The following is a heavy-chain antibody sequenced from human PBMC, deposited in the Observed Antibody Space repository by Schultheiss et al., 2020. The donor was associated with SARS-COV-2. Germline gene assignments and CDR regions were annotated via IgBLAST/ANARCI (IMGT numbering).Heavy chain of an antibody. CDR2: IWYDGSNK. CDR3: AKVRKDCSSTSCYLSQ. V-gene: IGHV3-33*06. CDR1: GFTFSSYA. Sequence: GGSLRLSCAASGFTFSSYAMSWVRQAPGKGLEWVAVIWYDGSNKYYADSVKGRFTISRDNSKNTLYLQMNSLRAEDTAVYYCAKVRKDCSSTSCYLSQWGQGTLVTVSS. J-gene: IGHJ4*02. D-gene: IGHD2-2*01.